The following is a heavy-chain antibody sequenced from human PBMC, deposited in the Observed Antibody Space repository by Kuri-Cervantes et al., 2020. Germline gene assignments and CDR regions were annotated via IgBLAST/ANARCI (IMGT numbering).Heavy chain of an antibody. D-gene: IGHD3-10*01. Sequence: GSLRLSCAVYGGSFSGYYWSWIRQPPGKGLEWIGEINHSGSTNYNPSLKSRVTISVDTSKNQFSLKLSSVTAADTAVYYCARGLDYYGSGSSYWYFDLWGRGTLVTVSS. CDR2: INHSGST. V-gene: IGHV4-34*01. CDR1: GGSFSGYY. CDR3: ARGLDYYGSGSSYWYFDL. J-gene: IGHJ2*01.